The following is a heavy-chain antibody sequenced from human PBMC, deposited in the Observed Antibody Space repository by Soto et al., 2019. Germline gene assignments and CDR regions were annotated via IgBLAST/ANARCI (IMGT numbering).Heavy chain of an antibody. V-gene: IGHV3-53*02. CDR1: GFTVSSNY. CDR3: AREAASDRFDY. D-gene: IGHD6-13*01. Sequence: EVQLVETGGGLIQPGGSLRLSCAASGFTVSSNYMSWVRQAPGKGLEWVSVTYSGGSTYYADSVKGRFTISRDNSKNTLYLQMNSLRAEDTAVYYCAREAASDRFDYWGQGTLVTVSS. CDR2: TYSGGST. J-gene: IGHJ4*02.